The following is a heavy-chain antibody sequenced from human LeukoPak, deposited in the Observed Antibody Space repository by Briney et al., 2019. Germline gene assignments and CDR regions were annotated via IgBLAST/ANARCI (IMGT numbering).Heavy chain of an antibody. V-gene: IGHV4-59*01. CDR1: GDSISSYY. Sequence: SETLPLTCTVSGDSISSYYWSWIRQPPGKGLEWIGNIHYSGSTRYNPSLKSRVTVSVDTSRNQLSLRMSSVTAADTAVYYCARPYRSGWSGSFDYWGQGTLVTVSS. CDR2: IHYSGST. CDR3: ARPYRSGWSGSFDY. D-gene: IGHD6-19*01. J-gene: IGHJ4*02.